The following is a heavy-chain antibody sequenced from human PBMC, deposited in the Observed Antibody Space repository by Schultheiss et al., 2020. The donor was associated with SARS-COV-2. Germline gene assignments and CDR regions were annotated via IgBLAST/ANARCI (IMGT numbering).Heavy chain of an antibody. CDR2: IYYSGST. V-gene: IGHV4-61*08. CDR1: GGSISSGGYY. Sequence: GSLRLSCTVSGGSISSGGYYWSWIRQHPGKGLEWIGYIYYSGSTNYNPSLKNRVTISVDTSKNQFSLKLSSVTAADTAIYYCARAYYGDYGYPPVTSTYYFDYWGQGALVTVSS. J-gene: IGHJ4*02. CDR3: ARAYYGDYGYPPVTSTYYFDY. D-gene: IGHD4-17*01.